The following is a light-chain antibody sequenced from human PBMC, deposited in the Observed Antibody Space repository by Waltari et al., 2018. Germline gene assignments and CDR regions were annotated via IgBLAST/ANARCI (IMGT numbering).Light chain of an antibody. J-gene: IGLJ3*02. V-gene: IGLV1-36*01. CDR1: NSNIGNNA. Sequence: QSVLTQPPSVSGVPRQRVTIYCSGSNSNIGNNAVAWYQQIPGRAPKLLIYYNDLLSSGVSDRFSGSKSGSSASLAISGLQSEDEADYYCATWDDTLSGWVFGGGTKLTVL. CDR3: ATWDDTLSGWV. CDR2: YND.